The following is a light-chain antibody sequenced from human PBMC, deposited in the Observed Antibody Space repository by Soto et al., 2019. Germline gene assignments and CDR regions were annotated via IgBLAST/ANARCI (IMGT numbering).Light chain of an antibody. Sequence: ASQFTQSASSLSPSLCGVVTITFGASQGIRSALAWYQQKPGKAPKLLIYDASSLESGVPSRFSGSGSGTDFTLTISSLQPEDFATYYCQQFNNYLITFGQGTRLEI. CDR3: QQFNNYLIT. V-gene: IGKV1D-13*01. CDR1: QGIRSA. CDR2: DAS. J-gene: IGKJ5*01.